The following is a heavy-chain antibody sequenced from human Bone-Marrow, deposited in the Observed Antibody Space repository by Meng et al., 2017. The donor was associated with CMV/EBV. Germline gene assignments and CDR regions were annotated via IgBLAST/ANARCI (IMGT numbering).Heavy chain of an antibody. D-gene: IGHD2-2*01. CDR1: GYTFTSYG. CDR3: ASRYCSRTSCSRDAFDF. J-gene: IGHJ3*01. V-gene: IGHV1-18*01. CDR2: ISAYNGNT. Sequence: ASVKVSCKASGYTFTSYGISWVRQAPGQGLEWMGWISAYNGNTNYAQKLQGRVTMTTDTSTSTAYMELRSLRSEDTAVYYCASRYCSRTSCSRDAFDFWGQGTMVTVSS.